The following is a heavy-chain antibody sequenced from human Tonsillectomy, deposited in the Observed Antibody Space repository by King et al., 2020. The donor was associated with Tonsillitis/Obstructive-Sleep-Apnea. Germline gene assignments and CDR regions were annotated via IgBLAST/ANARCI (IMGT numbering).Heavy chain of an antibody. CDR2: IYFSATT. CDR1: CASLSSHY. CDR3: AIEQEYGDYDY. D-gene: IGHD4-17*01. J-gene: IGHJ4*01. Sequence: VQLQESGPGLVKPSETLSLTCTVSCASLSSHYWSWIRQPPEKGLEFIGYIYFSATTKYNPSLKSRATISADPSKNQFSLKLASVTAADTAVYYCAIEQEYGDYDYWGHGTLVTVSS. V-gene: IGHV4-59*11.